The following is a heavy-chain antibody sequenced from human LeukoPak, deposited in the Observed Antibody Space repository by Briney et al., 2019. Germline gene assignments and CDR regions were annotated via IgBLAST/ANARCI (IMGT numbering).Heavy chain of an antibody. CDR2: ISGSGGST. J-gene: IGHJ4*02. CDR1: GFTFSSYA. CDR3: AKDRSGYSYGYRVFDY. D-gene: IGHD5-18*01. Sequence: PGGSLRLSCAASGFTFSSYAMSWVRQAPGKGLEWVSGISGSGGSTNYADSVKGRFTISRDNSKNTLYLQMNSLRAEDTAVYYCAKDRSGYSYGYRVFDYWGQGTLVTVSS. V-gene: IGHV3-23*01.